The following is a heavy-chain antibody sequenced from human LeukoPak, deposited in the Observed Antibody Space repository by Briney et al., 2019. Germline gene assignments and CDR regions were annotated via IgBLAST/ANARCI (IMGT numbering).Heavy chain of an antibody. V-gene: IGHV3-21*01. CDR2: ISGSSYYI. D-gene: IGHD6-13*01. J-gene: IGHJ4*02. CDR3: ARYGQQLVSDY. CDR1: GFTFSSHS. Sequence: GGSLRLSCSASGFTFSSHSMNGVRQAPGKGLEWVSSISGSSYYIYYADSMKGRITISRDNAKNSLYLQMNSLRAEDTAVYYCARYGQQLVSDYWGQGTLLTVSS.